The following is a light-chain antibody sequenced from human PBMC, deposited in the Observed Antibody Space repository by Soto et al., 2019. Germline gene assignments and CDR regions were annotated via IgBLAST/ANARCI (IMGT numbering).Light chain of an antibody. CDR1: QSVSSSA. V-gene: IGKV3-20*01. CDR2: GAS. Sequence: EIVLTQSPGTLSLSPGERATLSCRASQSVSSSALAWYQQKPGQAPRRLIYGASSRATGIPDRFSGSGSGTDFTLTISRLEAEDFAVYYCQYYGSSPHTFGQGTKVEIK. J-gene: IGKJ1*01. CDR3: QYYGSSPHT.